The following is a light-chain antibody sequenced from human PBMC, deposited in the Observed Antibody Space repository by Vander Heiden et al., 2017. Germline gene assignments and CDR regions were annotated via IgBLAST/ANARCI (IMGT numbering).Light chain of an antibody. CDR2: QAS. CDR3: QQYNSSPYT. Sequence: QSPSTLSASVGDRVTITCRASQNIDSWLAWYQQTPGKAPKLLIYQASTLHSRVPSRFSGRGSGTEFTLTITRLQPDDFATYSCQQYNSSPYTFGQGTKLEIK. J-gene: IGKJ2*01. CDR1: QNIDSW. V-gene: IGKV1-5*03.